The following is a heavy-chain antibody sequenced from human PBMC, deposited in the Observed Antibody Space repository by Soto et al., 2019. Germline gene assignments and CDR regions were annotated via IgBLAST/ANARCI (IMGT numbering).Heavy chain of an antibody. CDR2: ISSSSSYI. V-gene: IGHV3-21*01. J-gene: IGHJ6*02. CDR3: ARDREQLVPYYDMDV. CDR1: GFTFSSYS. Sequence: GGSLRLSCAASGFTFSSYSMNWVRQAPGKGLEWVSSISSSSSYIYYADSVKGRFTISRDNAKNSLYLQMNSLRAEDTAVYYCARDREQLVPYYDMDVWGQGTTVTVSS. D-gene: IGHD6-13*01.